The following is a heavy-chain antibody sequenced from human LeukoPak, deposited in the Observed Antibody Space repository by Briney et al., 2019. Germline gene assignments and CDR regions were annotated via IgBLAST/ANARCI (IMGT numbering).Heavy chain of an antibody. CDR2: FYYSEST. Sequence: PSETLSLTCTVSGGLISSSSYYWGWIRQPPGKGLEWIGGFYYSESTYYNPSLKSRVTISVDTSKNQFTLKLSSVTAADTAVYYCARAACIAVAGSRQYFDYWGQGTLVTVSS. V-gene: IGHV4-39*01. CDR3: ARAACIAVAGSRQYFDY. J-gene: IGHJ4*02. D-gene: IGHD6-19*01. CDR1: GGLISSSSYY.